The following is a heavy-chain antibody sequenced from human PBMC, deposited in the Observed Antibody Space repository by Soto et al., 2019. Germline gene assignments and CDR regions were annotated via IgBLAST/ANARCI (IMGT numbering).Heavy chain of an antibody. D-gene: IGHD3-22*01. J-gene: IGHJ4*02. Sequence: QVQLVQSGAEVKKPGASVKVSCKASGYTFTSYGISWVRQAPGQGLEWMGWISAYNGNTNYAQKLQGRVTMTTDTSTSTAYMELRSLRSDDTAVYYWARDGYYDSSGYRSDFDYWGQGTLVTVSS. CDR2: ISAYNGNT. CDR1: GYTFTSYG. CDR3: ARDGYYDSSGYRSDFDY. V-gene: IGHV1-18*01.